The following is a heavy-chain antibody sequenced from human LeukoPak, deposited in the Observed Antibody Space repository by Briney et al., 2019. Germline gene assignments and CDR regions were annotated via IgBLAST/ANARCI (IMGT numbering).Heavy chain of an antibody. CDR3: ARRKDVVVVPGTMGYYLDV. Sequence: GGSLRLSCAASGFTFSSYTMNWVRQAPGMGLEWVSSISDSSYYIYYADSVRGRFTVSRGNAKNSLYLQMNGLRAEDTAVYYCARRKDVVVVPGTMGYYLDVWGKGTTVTVSS. CDR2: ISDSSYYI. V-gene: IGHV3-21*01. CDR1: GFTFSSYT. D-gene: IGHD2-2*01. J-gene: IGHJ6*03.